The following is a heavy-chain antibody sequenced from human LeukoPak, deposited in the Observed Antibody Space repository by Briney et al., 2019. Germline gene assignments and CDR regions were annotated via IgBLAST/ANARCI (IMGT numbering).Heavy chain of an antibody. CDR2: INHSGST. J-gene: IGHJ4*02. Sequence: SETLSLTCAVYGGSFSGYYWSWIRQPPGKGLEWIGEINHSGSTNYNPSLKSRVTISVDTSKNQFSLKLSSVTAADTAVYYCARQEVVAATFFDYWGQGTLVTVSS. CDR1: GGSFSGYY. V-gene: IGHV4-34*01. D-gene: IGHD2-15*01. CDR3: ARQEVVAATFFDY.